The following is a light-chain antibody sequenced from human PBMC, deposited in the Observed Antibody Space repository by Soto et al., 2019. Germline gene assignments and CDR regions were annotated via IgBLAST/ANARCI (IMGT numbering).Light chain of an antibody. J-gene: IGKJ1*01. V-gene: IGKV3D-20*02. CDR3: QQRSDWPWR. CDR2: GVS. Sequence: VVTQSAGTLSLKPGERATLSCRASQSLSSRNLAWYQQKPGQAPRPLIYGVSSRATGIPDRFSGSGSGTDFTLTISSLEPEDFAVYYCQQRSDWPWRFAQRTKVDIK. CDR1: QSLSSRN.